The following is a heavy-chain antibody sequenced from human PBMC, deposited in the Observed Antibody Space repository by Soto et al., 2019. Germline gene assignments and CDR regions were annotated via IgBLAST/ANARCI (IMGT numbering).Heavy chain of an antibody. V-gene: IGHV1-69*01. D-gene: IGHD6-13*01. CDR1: GGTFSSYA. Sequence: QVQLVQSGAEVKKPGSSVKVSCKASGGTFSSYAISWVRQAPGQGLEWMGGIIPIFGIANYAQKFQGRVTITADESTSTANMELSSLRSEDTAVYYCAREGVAGGIAAEFDYWGQGTLVTVSS. CDR3: AREGVAGGIAAEFDY. J-gene: IGHJ4*02. CDR2: IIPIFGIA.